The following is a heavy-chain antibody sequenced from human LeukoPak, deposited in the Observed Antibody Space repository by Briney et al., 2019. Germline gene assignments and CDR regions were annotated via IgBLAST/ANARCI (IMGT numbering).Heavy chain of an antibody. V-gene: IGHV4-34*01. D-gene: IGHD5-18*01. CDR3: ARAPLWVENLYHTAMVRYYFDY. Sequence: PSEALSLTCAVYGGSFSGYYWSWIRQPPGKGLEWIGEINHSGSTNYNPSLKSRVTISVDTSKNQFSLQLNSVTPEDTAVYYCARAPLWVENLYHTAMVRYYFDYWGQGTLVTVSS. CDR1: GGSFSGYY. J-gene: IGHJ4*02. CDR2: INHSGST.